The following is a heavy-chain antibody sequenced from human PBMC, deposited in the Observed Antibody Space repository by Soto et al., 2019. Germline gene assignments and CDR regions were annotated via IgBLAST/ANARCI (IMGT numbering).Heavy chain of an antibody. CDR1: GYTFTSYG. V-gene: IGHV1-18*01. CDR3: ATSPLLNLGAFDI. Sequence: GASVMVSCRASGYTFTSYGISWVRQAPGQGLEWMGWISAYNGNTNYAQKLQGRVTMTEETSTDTAYMELSSLRSEDTAVYYCATSPLLNLGAFDIWGQGTMVTVSS. CDR2: ISAYNGNT. D-gene: IGHD2-21*02. J-gene: IGHJ3*02.